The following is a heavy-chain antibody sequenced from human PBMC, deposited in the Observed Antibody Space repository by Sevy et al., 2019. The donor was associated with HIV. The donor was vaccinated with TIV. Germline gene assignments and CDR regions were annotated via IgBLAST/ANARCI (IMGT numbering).Heavy chain of an antibody. CDR1: GFTFTNYG. J-gene: IGHJ4*02. CDR3: AKEWTLLSDWYGEFDY. D-gene: IGHD6-19*01. Sequence: GGSLRLSCAASGFTFTNYGMHWVRQAPGKGLEWVSGISNSGANTYYADSVRGRFTVSRDNSKNTVYLQLNSLRAEDRAIYYCAKEWTLLSDWYGEFDYWGQGTLVTVSS. V-gene: IGHV3-23*01. CDR2: ISNSGANT.